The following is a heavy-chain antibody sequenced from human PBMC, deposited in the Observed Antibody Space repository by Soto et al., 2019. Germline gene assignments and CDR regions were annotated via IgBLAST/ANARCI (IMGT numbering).Heavy chain of an antibody. J-gene: IGHJ4*02. CDR2: INPSGGST. Sequence: QVQLVQSGAEVKKPGASVKVSCKASGYTFTTFYLHWVRQAPGQGLEWMGIINPSGGSTSYAQKFQGRVTMTRDTSTSTAYMELSSLRSEDTAVYYCARVPAAYFDYWGQGTLVTVSS. V-gene: IGHV1-46*03. CDR1: GYTFTTFY. D-gene: IGHD2-2*01. CDR3: ARVPAAYFDY.